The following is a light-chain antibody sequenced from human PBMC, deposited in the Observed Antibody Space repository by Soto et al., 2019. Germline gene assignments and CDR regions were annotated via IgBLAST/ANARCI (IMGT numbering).Light chain of an antibody. CDR3: QQYGSSPWT. Sequence: EIVLTQSPGTLSLSPGERATLSWRASQSVRSNLAWYLEKPGQSPRFLVYGASSRAPGIPDRFSGSGSGTDFNLPIRRLEPEDLAVYYCQQYGSSPWTFYQETNV. V-gene: IGKV3-20*01. J-gene: IGKJ1*01. CDR2: GAS. CDR1: QSVRSN.